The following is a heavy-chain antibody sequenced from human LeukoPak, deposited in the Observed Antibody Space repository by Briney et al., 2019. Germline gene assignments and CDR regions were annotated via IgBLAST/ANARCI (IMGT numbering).Heavy chain of an antibody. Sequence: SETLSLTCTVSGGSISSSSYYWGWIRQPPGKGLEWIGSIYYSGSTYYNPSLKSRVTISVDTSKNQFSLKLSSVTAADTAVYYCARAWGSGYYYRGAFDIWGQGTMVTVSS. J-gene: IGHJ3*02. CDR3: ARAWGSGYYYRGAFDI. V-gene: IGHV4-39*07. CDR2: IYYSGST. CDR1: GGSISSSSYY. D-gene: IGHD3-22*01.